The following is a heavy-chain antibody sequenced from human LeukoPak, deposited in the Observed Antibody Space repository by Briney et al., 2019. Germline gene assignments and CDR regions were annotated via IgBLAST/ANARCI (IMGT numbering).Heavy chain of an antibody. CDR2: ISHSGST. V-gene: IGHV4-34*01. J-gene: IGHJ6*04. D-gene: IGHD1-20*01. Sequence: SETLSLTCAVYGESFTGHYWSWIRPPPGEGLEWIGEISHSGSTNYNPSLKSRVTISGDTSKNQFSLKLISVTAADTAVYYCASLPRKYNWNDGTKQYNGMDVWGKGTTVTVSS. CDR1: GESFTGHY. CDR3: ASLPRKYNWNDGTKQYNGMDV.